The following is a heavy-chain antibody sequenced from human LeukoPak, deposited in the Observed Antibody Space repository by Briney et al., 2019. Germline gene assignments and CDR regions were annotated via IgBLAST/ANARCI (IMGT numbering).Heavy chain of an antibody. CDR2: IIPIFGTA. D-gene: IGHD2-15*01. Sequence: SVKVSCKASGGTFSSYAISWVRQAPGQGLEWMGGIIPIFGTANYAQKFQGRVTITADESTSTAYMELSSLRSEDTAVYYCAISPPLYCSGGSCYDGGDYWGQGTLVTVSS. CDR3: AISPPLYCSGGSCYDGGDY. V-gene: IGHV1-69*13. CDR1: GGTFSSYA. J-gene: IGHJ4*02.